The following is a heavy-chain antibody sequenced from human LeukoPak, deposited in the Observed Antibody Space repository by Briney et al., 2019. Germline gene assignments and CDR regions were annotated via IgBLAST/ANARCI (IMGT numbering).Heavy chain of an antibody. D-gene: IGHD3-22*01. CDR3: ATTRDYYDSSGYPLDY. V-gene: IGHV1-69*05. CDR1: GGTFSSYA. J-gene: IGHJ4*02. CDR2: ISPIFGTA. Sequence: ASVKVSCKASGGTFSSYAISWVRQAPGQGLEWMGGISPIFGTANYAQKFQGRVTITTDESTSTAYMELSSLRSEDTAVYYCATTRDYYDSSGYPLDYWGQGTLVTVSS.